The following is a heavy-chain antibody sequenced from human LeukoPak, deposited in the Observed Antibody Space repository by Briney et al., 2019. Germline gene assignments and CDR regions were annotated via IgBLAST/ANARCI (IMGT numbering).Heavy chain of an antibody. V-gene: IGHV1-46*01. J-gene: IGHJ4*02. CDR1: GYNLTTYY. D-gene: IGHD4-23*01. Sequence: ASVKVSCKASGYNLTTYYIHWVRQAPGQGLEWMGVINPSGGSTTYAQNFQGRVAMTMDTSTGTVYMELSSLRSDDTAVYFCARDWNFYGNSYFFDFWGQGTLVTVSS. CDR2: INPSGGST. CDR3: ARDWNFYGNSYFFDF.